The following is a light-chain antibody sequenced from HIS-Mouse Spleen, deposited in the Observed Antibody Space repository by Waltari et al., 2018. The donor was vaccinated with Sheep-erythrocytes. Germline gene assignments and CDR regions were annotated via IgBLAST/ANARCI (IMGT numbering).Light chain of an antibody. J-gene: IGLJ3*02. CDR2: EGS. Sequence: QSALTQPASVSGSPGQSITISCTGTSSAVGSYNFVSWYHQHPGKAPKLMIYEGSNRPSGVSNRFSGSKSGNTASLTISGLQAEDEADYYCCSYAGSSTPWVFGGGTKLTVL. CDR3: CSYAGSSTPWV. CDR1: SSAVGSYNF. V-gene: IGLV2-23*01.